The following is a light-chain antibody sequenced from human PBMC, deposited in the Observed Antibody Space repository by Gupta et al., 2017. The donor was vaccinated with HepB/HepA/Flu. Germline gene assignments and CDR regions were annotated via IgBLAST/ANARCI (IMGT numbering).Light chain of an antibody. CDR2: EVT. V-gene: IGLV2-8*01. CDR3: SSYAGSNNYV. CDR1: SSDVGGYNF. Sequence: QSALTQPPSASGSPGQSVTISCTGTSSDVGGYNFVSWYRQHPGKGPKLMIYEVTKRPSGVPDRFSGSKSGNTASLTVSGLQADDEADYYCSSYAGSNNYVFGTGTKVTVL. J-gene: IGLJ1*01.